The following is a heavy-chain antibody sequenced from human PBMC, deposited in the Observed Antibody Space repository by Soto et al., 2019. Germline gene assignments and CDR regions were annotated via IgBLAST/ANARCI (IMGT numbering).Heavy chain of an antibody. CDR2: INHSGST. Sequence: SETLSLTCAVYGGSFSGYYWSWIRQPPGKGLEWIGEINHSGSTNYNPSLKSRVTIPVDTSKNQFSLKLSSVTAADTAVYYCARRRVIDFWSGYPKYFDYWGQGTLVTVSS. V-gene: IGHV4-34*01. D-gene: IGHD3-3*01. J-gene: IGHJ4*02. CDR3: ARRRVIDFWSGYPKYFDY. CDR1: GGSFSGYY.